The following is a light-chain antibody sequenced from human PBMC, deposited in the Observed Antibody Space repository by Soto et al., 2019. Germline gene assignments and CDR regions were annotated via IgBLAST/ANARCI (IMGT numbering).Light chain of an antibody. V-gene: IGKV3-15*01. CDR1: QSFSTK. J-gene: IGKJ5*01. Sequence: EILMTQSPATLSVSPGETATLSCRASQSFSTKLAWYQQKPGQAPRLLINDASTRATGVPARFSGWGSGTEFTLAISSLQSEDFAVYYCQQYHNWPPITFGQGTRLEIK. CDR2: DAS. CDR3: QQYHNWPPIT.